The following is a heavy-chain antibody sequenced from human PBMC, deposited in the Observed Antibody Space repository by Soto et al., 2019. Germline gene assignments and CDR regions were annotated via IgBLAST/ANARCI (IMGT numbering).Heavy chain of an antibody. V-gene: IGHV1-24*01. CDR2: FDPEDGET. CDR1: GYTLTELS. D-gene: IGHD3-16*02. Sequence: ASVKVSCKVSGYTLTELSMHWLRQAPGKGLEWMGGFDPEDGETIYAQKFQGRVTMTEDTSTDTAYMELSSLRSEDTAVYYCATAVGGVIGSLFDYWGQGTLVTVSS. J-gene: IGHJ4*02. CDR3: ATAVGGVIGSLFDY.